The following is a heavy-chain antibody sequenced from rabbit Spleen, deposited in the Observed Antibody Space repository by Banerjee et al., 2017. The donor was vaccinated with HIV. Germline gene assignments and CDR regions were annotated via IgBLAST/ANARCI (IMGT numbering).Heavy chain of an antibody. Sequence: QEQLVESGGGLVQPEGSLTLTCTASGFSFTSGYYICWVRQAPGKGLEWVGCIATTSGSTYYANWAKGRFTVSKTSSTTVTLQLNSLTVADTATYFCARGAASDGDGHDLWGQGTLVTVS. V-gene: IGHV1S45*01. CDR3: ARGAASDGDGHDL. D-gene: IGHD3-1*01. CDR1: GFSFTSGYY. J-gene: IGHJ4*01. CDR2: IATTSGST.